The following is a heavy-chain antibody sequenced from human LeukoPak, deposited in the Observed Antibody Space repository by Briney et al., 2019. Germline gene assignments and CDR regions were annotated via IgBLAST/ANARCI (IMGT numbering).Heavy chain of an antibody. D-gene: IGHD4-17*01. CDR3: ARVRRPTPTHDYGDYPTYYFDY. Sequence: GGSLRLSCAASGFIFPNFWMTWVRQAPGKGLEWVASIKEDGSRKNYGDSVKGRFTISRDNAKNTLYLQMNSLRAEDTAEYYCARVRRPTPTHDYGDYPTYYFDYWGQGTLVTVSS. CDR1: GFIFPNFW. V-gene: IGHV3-7*01. J-gene: IGHJ4*02. CDR2: IKEDGSRK.